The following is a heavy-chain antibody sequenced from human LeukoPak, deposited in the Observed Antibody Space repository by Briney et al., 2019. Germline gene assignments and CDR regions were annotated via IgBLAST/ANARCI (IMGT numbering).Heavy chain of an antibody. J-gene: IGHJ4*02. CDR2: MNPNSGNT. D-gene: IGHD5-24*01. V-gene: IGHV1-8*01. CDR1: GYTFTSYD. Sequence: GASEKVSCKASGYTFTSYDINWVRQATGQGLEWMGWMNPNSGNTGYSQKFQGRVTMTRNTSISTAYMELSSLRSEDTAVYYCARGGWAIDGYNQYTIDYWGQGTLVTVSS. CDR3: ARGGWAIDGYNQYTIDY.